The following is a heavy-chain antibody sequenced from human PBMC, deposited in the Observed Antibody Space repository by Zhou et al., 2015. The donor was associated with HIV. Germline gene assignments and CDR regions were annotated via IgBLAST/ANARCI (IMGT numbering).Heavy chain of an antibody. CDR2: IIPFVGTA. J-gene: IGHJ2*01. Sequence: QAQLVQSGAEVKRPGSSVKVSCKASGGTFGNHGISWVRQAPGQGLEWMGGIIPFVGTANYAQKFQGRVTITADKSTNTAYMELSSLRFGDSAAYYCAREGWGSWYFDLWGRGTLVSVSS. CDR1: GGTFGNHG. D-gene: IGHD7-27*01. V-gene: IGHV1-69*06. CDR3: AREGWGSWYFDL.